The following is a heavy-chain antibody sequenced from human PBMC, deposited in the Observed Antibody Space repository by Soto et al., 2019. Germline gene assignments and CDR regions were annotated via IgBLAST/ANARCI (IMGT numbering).Heavy chain of an antibody. J-gene: IGHJ5*02. D-gene: IGHD2-15*01. Sequence: ASVKVSCKASGYTFTSYAMHWVSKDPGQRLEWMGWINAGNSNTKNSKKFQGRVTINRDTSASTAYMELSSLRSEDTAVYYCARDLGGWPDHWGQGTLVTVS. CDR2: INAGNSNT. CDR1: GYTFTSYA. CDR3: ARDLGGWPDH. V-gene: IGHV1-3*01.